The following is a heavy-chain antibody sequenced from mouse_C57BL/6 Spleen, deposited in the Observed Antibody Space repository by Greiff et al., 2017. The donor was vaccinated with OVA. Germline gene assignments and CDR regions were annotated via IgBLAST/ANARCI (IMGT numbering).Heavy chain of an antibody. D-gene: IGHD1-1*01. CDR3: ARLEDYYGSSYLFAY. CDR1: GYTFTSYG. J-gene: IGHJ3*01. CDR2: IYPRSGNT. V-gene: IGHV1-81*01. Sequence: QVQLQQSGAELARPGASVKLSCKASGYTFTSYGISWVKQRTGQGLEWIGEIYPRSGNTYYNEKFKGKATLTADKSSSTAYMELRSLTSEDSAVYFCARLEDYYGSSYLFAYWGQGTLVTVSA.